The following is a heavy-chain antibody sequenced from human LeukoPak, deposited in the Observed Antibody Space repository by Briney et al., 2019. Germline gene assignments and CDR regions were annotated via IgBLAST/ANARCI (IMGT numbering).Heavy chain of an antibody. Sequence: SETLSLTCAVYGGSFSGYYWSWIRQPPGKGLEWIGYIYYSGSTNYNPSLKSRVTISVDTSKNQFSLKLSSVTAADTAVYYCARGEYYYDSSGLPDAFDIWGQGTMVTVSS. V-gene: IGHV4-59*01. CDR2: IYYSGST. CDR3: ARGEYYYDSSGLPDAFDI. CDR1: GGSFSGYY. D-gene: IGHD3-22*01. J-gene: IGHJ3*02.